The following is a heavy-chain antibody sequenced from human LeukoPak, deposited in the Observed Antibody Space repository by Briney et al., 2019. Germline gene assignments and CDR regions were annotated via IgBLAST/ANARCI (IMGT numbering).Heavy chain of an antibody. Sequence: GGSLRLSCAASGFTFSSYGMHWVRHAPGKGRVWVSRINSDGSSTIYADSVKGRFTISRDNAKNTLYLQMNSLSADDTAVYYCTKPTCGYSSGLRGQGTLVTVSS. V-gene: IGHV3-74*01. D-gene: IGHD5-18*01. CDR3: TKPTCGYSSGL. J-gene: IGHJ4*02. CDR2: INSDGSST. CDR1: GFTFSSYG.